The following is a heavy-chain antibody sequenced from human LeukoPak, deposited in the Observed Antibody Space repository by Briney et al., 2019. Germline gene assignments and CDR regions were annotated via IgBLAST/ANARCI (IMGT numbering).Heavy chain of an antibody. D-gene: IGHD6-6*01. CDR1: VGSISSYY. V-gene: IGHV4-59*01. CDR2: IFYSGST. Sequence: PSETLSLTCTVSVGSISSYYWSWIRQPPGKGLDWIGYIFYSGSTNYNPSLKSRVTISVDMSKNQFSLKLSSETAADTAGYYCARLIAARSYDAFDIWGQGTVVTVSS. CDR3: ARLIAARSYDAFDI. J-gene: IGHJ3*02.